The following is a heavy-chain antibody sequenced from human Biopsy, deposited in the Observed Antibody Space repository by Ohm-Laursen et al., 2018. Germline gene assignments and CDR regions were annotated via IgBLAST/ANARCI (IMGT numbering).Heavy chain of an antibody. CDR2: ISSSGLTL. V-gene: IGHV3-48*03. D-gene: IGHD3-10*02. CDR3: AVTRFMSGYDS. J-gene: IGHJ4*02. Sequence: GSLRLSCAASGFIFSYYEMNWFRQAPGRGLGWVSYISSSGLTLYYAESVKGRFTISRDDARRSLYLQMHSLRVEDTGIYYCAVTRFMSGYDSWGQGTLVTVSS. CDR1: GFIFSYYE.